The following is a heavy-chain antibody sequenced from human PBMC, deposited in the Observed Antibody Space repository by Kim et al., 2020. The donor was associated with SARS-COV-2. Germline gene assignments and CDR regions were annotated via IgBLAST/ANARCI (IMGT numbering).Heavy chain of an antibody. J-gene: IGHJ6*01. CDR2: ISSDGNKK. Sequence: GGSLRLSCVASGFTFNKYDMHWVRQAPGKGLDWVALISSDGNKKDYSDSVKGRFTISRDNSKNTLSLQMNSLRGDDTAVYYCAKDGKPLRGVLIDFYYGMYVWVQGTTVIVSS. D-gene: IGHD3-3*01. CDR3: AKDGKPLRGVLIDFYYGMYV. V-gene: IGHV3-30*18. CDR1: GFTFNKYD.